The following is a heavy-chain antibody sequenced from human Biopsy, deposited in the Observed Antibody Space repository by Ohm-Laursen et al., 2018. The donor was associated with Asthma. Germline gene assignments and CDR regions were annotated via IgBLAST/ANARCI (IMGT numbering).Heavy chain of an antibody. V-gene: IGHV4-30-4*01. Sequence: SQTLSLTCAVSGGSISSGAYYWSWVRQPLGKGLEWIGHIYYIGSTYYNPSLKSRVAISLDTSKNQFSLKLSSVTAADTAVYFCARRGGVRRYFDYWGQGTLVTVSS. J-gene: IGHJ4*02. D-gene: IGHD3-16*01. CDR2: IYYIGST. CDR1: GGSISSGAYY. CDR3: ARRGGVRRYFDY.